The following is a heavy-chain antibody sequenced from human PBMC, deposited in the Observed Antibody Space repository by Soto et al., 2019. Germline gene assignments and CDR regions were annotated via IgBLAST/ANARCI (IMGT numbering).Heavy chain of an antibody. D-gene: IGHD3-10*01. V-gene: IGHV1-18*04. CDR3: ASPGSPYYYYGMDV. CDR2: ISAYNGNT. CDR1: GYTFTSYG. Sequence: GASVKVSCKASGYTFTSYGISWVRQAPGQGLEWMGWISAYNGNTNYAQKLQGRVTMTTDTSTSTAYMELRSLRSDDTAVYYCASPGSPYYYYGMDVWGQGTTLTVSS. J-gene: IGHJ6*02.